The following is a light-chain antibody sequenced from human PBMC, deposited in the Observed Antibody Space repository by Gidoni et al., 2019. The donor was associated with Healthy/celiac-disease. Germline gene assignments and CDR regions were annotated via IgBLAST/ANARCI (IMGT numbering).Light chain of an antibody. CDR1: QDIRNY. J-gene: IGKJ3*01. CDR3: QQYDNLPRYT. CDR2: DAS. Sequence: DIQMTQSLSSLSASVGDRVTITCQASQDIRNYLNWYQQKPGKAPKLLIYDASNLETGVPSRFSGSGSGTDFTFTISSLQPEDIATYYCQQYDNLPRYTFXPXTKVDIK. V-gene: IGKV1-33*01.